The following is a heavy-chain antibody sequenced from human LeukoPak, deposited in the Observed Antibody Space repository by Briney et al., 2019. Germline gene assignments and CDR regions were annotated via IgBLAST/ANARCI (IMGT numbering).Heavy chain of an antibody. Sequence: GGSLRLSCVGSGFSFNIYGISWVRQAPGKGLEWVASVGGGPDIHYADYVKGRFTASRDDARSTAYLQLNSLRIEDTAIYFCAKDATPMNAMWDHFDSWGLGALVTVSS. V-gene: IGHV3-23*01. CDR3: AKDATPMNAMWDHFDS. CDR1: GFSFNIYG. J-gene: IGHJ4*02. CDR2: VGGGPDI. D-gene: IGHD1-26*01.